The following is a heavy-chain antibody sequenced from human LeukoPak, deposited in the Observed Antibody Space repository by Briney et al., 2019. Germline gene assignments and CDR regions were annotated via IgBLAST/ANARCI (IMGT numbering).Heavy chain of an antibody. V-gene: IGHV3-74*01. J-gene: IGHJ1*01. CDR3: ARAPSEIGGYYPEYFRH. CDR2: IKGDGNT. Sequence: PGGSLRLSCAASGFTFSSYWMHWVRQAPGKGLVWVSRIKGDGNTNYADSVKGRFTISRDNAKNTVSLQMNSLRAEDTGVYYCARAPSEIGGYYPEYFRHWGQGPLVTVSS. D-gene: IGHD3-22*01. CDR1: GFTFSSYW.